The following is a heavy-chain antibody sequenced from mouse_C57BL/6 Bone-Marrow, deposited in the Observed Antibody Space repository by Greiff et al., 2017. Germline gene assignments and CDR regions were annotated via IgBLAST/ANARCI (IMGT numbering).Heavy chain of an antibody. CDR3: ARQGIFAY. CDR2: IDPSDSYT. J-gene: IGHJ3*01. Sequence: QVQLQQPGAELVKPGASVKLSCKASGYTFTSYWMQWVKQRPGQGLEWIGEIDPSDSYTNYNQKFKGQATLTVDTSSSTAYMQLSSLTSEDSAVYYCARQGIFAYWGQGTLVTVSA. V-gene: IGHV1-50*01. CDR1: GYTFTSYW.